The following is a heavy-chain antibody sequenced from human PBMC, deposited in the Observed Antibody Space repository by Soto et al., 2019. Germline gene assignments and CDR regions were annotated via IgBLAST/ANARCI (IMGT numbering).Heavy chain of an antibody. J-gene: IGHJ4*02. Sequence: EVQLVESGGGLVKPGGSLRLSCAASGFTFSSYSMNWVRQAPGKGLEWVSSISSSSSYIYYADSVKGRFTISRDNAKNSLYLQRNSQRAEDTAVYYCARGSRRVGIAARLIDYWGQGTLVTVSS. CDR2: ISSSSSYI. CDR3: ARGSRRVGIAARLIDY. D-gene: IGHD6-6*01. CDR1: GFTFSSYS. V-gene: IGHV3-21*01.